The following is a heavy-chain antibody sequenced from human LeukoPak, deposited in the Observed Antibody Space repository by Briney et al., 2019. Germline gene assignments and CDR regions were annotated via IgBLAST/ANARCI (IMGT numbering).Heavy chain of an antibody. J-gene: IGHJ4*02. V-gene: IGHV3-30-3*01. CDR1: GFTFSSYA. D-gene: IGHD6-13*01. CDR2: ISYDGSNK. Sequence: GGSLRPSCAASGFTFSSYAMHWVRQAPGKGLEWVAVISYDGSNKYYADSVKGRFTISRDNSKNTLYLQMNSLRAEDTAVYYCARAREGSGWSLFDYWGQGTLVTVSS. CDR3: ARAREGSGWSLFDY.